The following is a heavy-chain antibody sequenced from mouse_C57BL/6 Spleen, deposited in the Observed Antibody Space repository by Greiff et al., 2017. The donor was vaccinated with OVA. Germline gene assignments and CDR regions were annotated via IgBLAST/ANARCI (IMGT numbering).Heavy chain of an antibody. CDR1: GYAFSSYW. CDR2: IYPGDGDT. J-gene: IGHJ4*01. Sequence: QVQLQQSGAELVKPGASVKISCKASGYAFSSYWMNWVKQRPGKGLEWIGQIYPGDGDTNYNGKFKGKAALTADKSSSTAYMQLSSLTSEDSAVYFCARLDSLYAMDYWGQGTSVTVSS. CDR3: ARLDSLYAMDY. V-gene: IGHV1-80*01.